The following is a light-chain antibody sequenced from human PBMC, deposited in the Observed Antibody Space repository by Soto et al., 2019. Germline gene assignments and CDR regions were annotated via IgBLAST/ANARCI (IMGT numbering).Light chain of an antibody. J-gene: IGKJ2*01. Sequence: DIRMTQSPSTLSASVGDRVTITCRASQSISSXXXWYQQKPGKAPKLLIYDASSLESGVPSRFSGSGSGTEFTLTISSLQPDDFATYFCQQYNSYLYTFGQGTKLEIK. CDR2: DAS. V-gene: IGKV1-5*01. CDR1: QSISSX. CDR3: QQYNSYLYT.